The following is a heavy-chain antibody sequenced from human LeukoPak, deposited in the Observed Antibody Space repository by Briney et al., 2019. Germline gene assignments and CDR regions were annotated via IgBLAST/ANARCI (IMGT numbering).Heavy chain of an antibody. CDR3: ASGSGSYRTPYYYMDV. CDR1: GFPHIRYA. D-gene: IGHD3-10*01. V-gene: IGHV3-23*01. J-gene: IGHJ6*03. CDR2: ISGSGART. Sequence: GGSLRLSCAASGFPHIRYAMSCVRQTPGKGLEWISTISGSGARTYYADSVKGRLSISRDNSKNTLYLQMNSLRAEDTAVYYCASGSGSYRTPYYYMDVWGTGTTVTVSS.